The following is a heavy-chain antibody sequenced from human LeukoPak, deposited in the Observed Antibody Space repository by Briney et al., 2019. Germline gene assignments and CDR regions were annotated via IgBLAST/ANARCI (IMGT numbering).Heavy chain of an antibody. CDR3: VRSRIDVMIVATTPFDF. CDR1: EFSFTSHG. V-gene: IGHV3-21*01. Sequence: PGESLRLSCAASEFSFTSHGMNWVRQAPGKGLEWVSSISYSSGFIYYADSVKGRFTISRDNAKSSLYLQMNSLRAEDTAVYFCVRSRIDVMIVATTPFDFWGQGTLVTVSS. D-gene: IGHD2-15*01. CDR2: ISYSSGFI. J-gene: IGHJ4*02.